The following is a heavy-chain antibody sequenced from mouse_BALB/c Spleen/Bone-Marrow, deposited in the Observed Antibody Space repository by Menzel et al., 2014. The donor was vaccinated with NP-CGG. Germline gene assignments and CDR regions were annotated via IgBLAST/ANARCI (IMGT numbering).Heavy chain of an antibody. J-gene: IGHJ4*01. CDR1: GYTFTDYE. D-gene: IGHD2-3*01. V-gene: IGHV1-15*01. CDR3: TRDGDGYYPYTLDN. CDR2: IHPRSGGT. Sequence: VHLVESGAELVRPGASVKLSCKALGYTFTDYEIHWVKQTPVHGLEWIGAIHPRSGGTAYNQKFKGKAVLTADKSSSIAYMELSSLTSEDSAVYYCTRDGDGYYPYTLDNWGQGTSVTVSS.